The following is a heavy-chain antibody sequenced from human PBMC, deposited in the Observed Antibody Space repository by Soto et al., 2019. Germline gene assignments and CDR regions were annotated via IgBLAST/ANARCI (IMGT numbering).Heavy chain of an antibody. Sequence: SETLSLTCTVSGGSISSGDYYWSWIRQPPGKGLEWIGYIYYSGSTYYNPSLKSRVTISVDTSKNQFSLKLSSVTAADTAVYYFARGGDYDILTGYNYYFDCWGQGTLVTVSS. V-gene: IGHV4-30-4*01. CDR2: IYYSGST. CDR1: GGSISSGDYY. CDR3: ARGGDYDILTGYNYYFDC. J-gene: IGHJ4*02. D-gene: IGHD3-9*01.